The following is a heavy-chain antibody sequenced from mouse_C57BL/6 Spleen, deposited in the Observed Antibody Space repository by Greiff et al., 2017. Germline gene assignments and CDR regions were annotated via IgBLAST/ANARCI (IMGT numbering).Heavy chain of an antibody. Sequence: EVNVVESGGGLVQPGGSLKLSCAASGFTFSDYYMYWVRQTPEKRLEWVAYISNGGGSTYYPDTVKGRFTISRDNAKNTLYLQMSRLKSEATAMYYCARHGDDYDGYWYFDVWGTGTTVTVSS. CDR2: ISNGGGST. V-gene: IGHV5-12*01. J-gene: IGHJ1*03. CDR1: GFTFSDYY. D-gene: IGHD2-4*01. CDR3: ARHGDDYDGYWYFDV.